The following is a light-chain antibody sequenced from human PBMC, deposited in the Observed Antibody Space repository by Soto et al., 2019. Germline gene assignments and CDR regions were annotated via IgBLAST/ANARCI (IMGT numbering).Light chain of an antibody. CDR2: GSS. CDR1: QRVSNNY. CDR3: QQYGSSPPHT. V-gene: IGKV3-20*01. J-gene: IGKJ2*01. Sequence: EGVLTQSPGTLYLSPGERATVSCRASQRVSNNYVAWYQQKPGQAPRLLIFGSSDKATGIPDRFSGSGSGTDFTLTISRLQAEDFAVYFCQQYGSSPPHTFGQGTNLEIK.